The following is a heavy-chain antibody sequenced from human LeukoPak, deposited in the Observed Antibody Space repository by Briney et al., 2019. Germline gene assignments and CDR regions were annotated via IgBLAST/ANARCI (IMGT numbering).Heavy chain of an antibody. CDR1: GGTFPNYD. CDR2: FVPSVDVA. D-gene: IGHD6-6*01. V-gene: IGHV1-69*04. CDR3: ARGEIAARI. Sequence: SVKVSCKASGGTFPNYDISWVRQAPGQGLEWMGRFVPSVDVANYSPKFRGRVTITADKSTTTVFMELSSLRSEDTAVYYCARGEIAARIWGQGTLVTVSS. J-gene: IGHJ4*02.